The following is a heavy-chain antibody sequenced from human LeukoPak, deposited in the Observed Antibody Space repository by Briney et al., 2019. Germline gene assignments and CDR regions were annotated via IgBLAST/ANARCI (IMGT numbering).Heavy chain of an antibody. D-gene: IGHD5-12*01. CDR3: ARVNWSGYDFRGAFDI. CDR2: IYYSGST. V-gene: IGHV4-59*01. CDR1: GGSISNYY. J-gene: IGHJ3*02. Sequence: SETLSLTCTVSGGSISNYYWSWIRQPPGKGLEWIGLIYYSGSTNYNPSLKSRVTISVDTSKNQFSLKLSSVTAADTAVYYCARVNWSGYDFRGAFDIWGQGAMVTVSS.